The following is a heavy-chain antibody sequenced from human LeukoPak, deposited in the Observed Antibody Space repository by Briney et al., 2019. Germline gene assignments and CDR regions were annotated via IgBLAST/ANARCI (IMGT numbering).Heavy chain of an antibody. Sequence: GGSLRLSCAASGFTFSDSYMSWIRQAPGKGLEWVSSISSSGSTIFYADSVKGRFSISRDNAKNSLFLQMNSLRAEDTAVYYCARDYADYVGYFFFDYWGQGTLVTVSS. V-gene: IGHV3-11*01. CDR2: ISSSGSTI. CDR3: ARDYADYVGYFFFDY. CDR1: GFTFSDSY. D-gene: IGHD4-17*01. J-gene: IGHJ4*02.